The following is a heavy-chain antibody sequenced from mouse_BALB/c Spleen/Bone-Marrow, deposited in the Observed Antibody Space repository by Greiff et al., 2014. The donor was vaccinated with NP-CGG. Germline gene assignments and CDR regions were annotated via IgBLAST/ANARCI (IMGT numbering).Heavy chain of an antibody. J-gene: IGHJ4*01. CDR2: IFPGTDTT. Sequence: VMLVESGAELVKPGTSMKLSCKTSGYTFTSYWIQWVKQRPGQGLGWIGEIFPGTDTTYYNEKFKGKATLTIDTSSSTAYMHLNSLTSEDSAVYFCSSGPLYAMDYWGQGTSVTVSS. CDR3: SSGPLYAMDY. V-gene: IGHV1S132*01. CDR1: GYTFTSYW.